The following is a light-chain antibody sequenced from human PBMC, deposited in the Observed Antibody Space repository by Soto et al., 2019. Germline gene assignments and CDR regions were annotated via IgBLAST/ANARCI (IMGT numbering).Light chain of an antibody. CDR3: EAWDDSLNGVL. J-gene: IGLJ2*01. V-gene: IGLV1-44*01. Sequence: QSVLSQPPSASGTPGQRVTISCSGSSSNIGTNSVNWYQQLPETAPKLLIYSNNQRPSGVPDRFSGSKSGTSASLAIRGLQSEDEADYYCEAWDDSLNGVLFGGGTKVTVL. CDR1: SSNIGTNS. CDR2: SNN.